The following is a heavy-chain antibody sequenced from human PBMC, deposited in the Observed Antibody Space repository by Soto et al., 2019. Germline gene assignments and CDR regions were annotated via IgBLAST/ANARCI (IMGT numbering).Heavy chain of an antibody. J-gene: IGHJ5*02. CDR2: IYHSGST. D-gene: IGHD3-22*01. Sequence: SETLSLTCAVSGGSISSGGYSWSWIRQPPGKGLEWIGYIYHSGSTYYNPSLKSRVTISVDRSKNQFSLKLSSVTAADTAVYYCARAMLTMIDNWFDAWGQGTLVTVSS. CDR1: GGSISSGGYS. CDR3: ARAMLTMIDNWFDA. V-gene: IGHV4-30-2*01.